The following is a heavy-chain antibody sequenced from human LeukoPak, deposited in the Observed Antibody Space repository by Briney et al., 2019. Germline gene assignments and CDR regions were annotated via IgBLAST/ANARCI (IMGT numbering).Heavy chain of an antibody. CDR1: GGSISSSSYY. CDR3: ARDHSQYYDILTGYSAMAFDY. Sequence: SETLSLTCTVSGGSISSSSYYWGWIRQPPGKGLEWIGSIYHSGSTYYNPSLKSRVTISVDTSKNQFSLKLSSVTAADTAVYYCARDHSQYYDILTGYSAMAFDYWGQGTLVTVSS. CDR2: IYHSGST. V-gene: IGHV4-39*07. D-gene: IGHD3-9*01. J-gene: IGHJ4*02.